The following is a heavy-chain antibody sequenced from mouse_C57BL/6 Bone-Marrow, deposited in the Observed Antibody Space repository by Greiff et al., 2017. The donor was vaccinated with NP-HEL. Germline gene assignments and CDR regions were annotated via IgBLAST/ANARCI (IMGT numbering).Heavy chain of an antibody. J-gene: IGHJ2*01. V-gene: IGHV3-6*01. CDR1: GYSITSGYY. CDR3: ARGTTVPHFDY. CDR2: ISYDGSN. Sequence: EVQLQQSGPGLVKPSQSLSLTCSVTGYSITSGYYWNWIRQFPGNKLEWMGYISYDGSNNSNPSLKNRISITRDTSKNQFFLKLNSVTTEDTATYYCARGTTVPHFDYWGQGTTLTVSS. D-gene: IGHD1-1*01.